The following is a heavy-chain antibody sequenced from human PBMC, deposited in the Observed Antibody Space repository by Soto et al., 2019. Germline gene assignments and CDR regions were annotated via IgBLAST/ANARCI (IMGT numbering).Heavy chain of an antibody. CDR1: GFTFSSYA. Sequence: GGSLRLSCAASGFTFSSYAMHWVRQAPGKGLEWVAVISYDGSNKYYADSVKGRFTISRDNSKNTLYLQMNSLRAEDTAVYYCARDQRQLVWTGLDYWGQGTLVTVSS. V-gene: IGHV3-30-3*01. J-gene: IGHJ4*02. CDR2: ISYDGSNK. D-gene: IGHD6-13*01. CDR3: ARDQRQLVWTGLDY.